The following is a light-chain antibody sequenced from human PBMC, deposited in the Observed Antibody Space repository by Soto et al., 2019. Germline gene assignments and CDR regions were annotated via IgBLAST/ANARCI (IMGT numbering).Light chain of an antibody. V-gene: IGLV1-44*01. CDR3: AAWDDSLNGPV. CDR1: SSNIGSNT. Sequence: QSVLTQPPSASGTPGQRVTISCSGSSSNIGSNTVTWYQQLPGTAPKLPIYSNNQRPSGVPDRFSGSKSGTSASLAISGLQSEDEADYYCAAWDDSLNGPVFGGGTKLTVL. CDR2: SNN. J-gene: IGLJ2*01.